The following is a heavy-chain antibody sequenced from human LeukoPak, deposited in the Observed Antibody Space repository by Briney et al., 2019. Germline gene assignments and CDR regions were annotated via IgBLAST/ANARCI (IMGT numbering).Heavy chain of an antibody. D-gene: IGHD3-9*01. J-gene: IGHJ4*02. CDR3: TTAWRYDILTGPILFDY. CDR2: IRSKAYGGTT. CDR1: GFTFSTYE. Sequence: GGSLRLSCEASGFTFSTYEMNWVRQAPGKGLEWVGFIRSKAYGGTTEYAASVQGRFTISRDDSKSIAYLQMNSLKTEDTAVYYCTTAWRYDILTGPILFDYWGQGTLVTVSS. V-gene: IGHV3-49*04.